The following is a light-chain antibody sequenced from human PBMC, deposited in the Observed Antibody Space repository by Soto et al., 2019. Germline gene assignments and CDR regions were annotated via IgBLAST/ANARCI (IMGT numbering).Light chain of an antibody. V-gene: IGLV1-44*01. CDR3: AAWDDNLSGWV. CDR1: SSNIGTRT. Sequence: QSVLTQPPSASGTPGQRVTIPCFGSSSNIGTRTVNWYQQLPGTAPKVLIYSNNQRPSGVPDRFSGSKSGTSGYLAISGLQSEDEADYYCAAWDDNLSGWVSGGGTQMTV. J-gene: IGLJ3*02. CDR2: SNN.